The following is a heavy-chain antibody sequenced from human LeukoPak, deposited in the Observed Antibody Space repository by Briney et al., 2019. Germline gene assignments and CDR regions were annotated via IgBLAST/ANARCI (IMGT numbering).Heavy chain of an antibody. Sequence: SETLSLTCTVSGGSLCSYYWSWIRQPPGKGLEWIGYIYYSGSTNYNPSLKSRVTISVDTSKNQFSLKLSSVTAADTAVYYCARDFLPDIVVVPAANAEYAFDIWGQGTMVTVSS. J-gene: IGHJ3*02. CDR1: GGSLCSYY. CDR2: IYYSGST. D-gene: IGHD2-2*01. CDR3: ARDFLPDIVVVPAANAEYAFDI. V-gene: IGHV4-59*12.